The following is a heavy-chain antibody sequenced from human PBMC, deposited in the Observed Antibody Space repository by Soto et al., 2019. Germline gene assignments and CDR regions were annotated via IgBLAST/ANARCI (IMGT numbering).Heavy chain of an antibody. Sequence: ASVKVSCKASGYTFTGYYMHWVRRAPGQGLEWMGWINPNSGGTNYAQKFQGRVTMTRDTSISTAYMELSRLRSDDTAVYYCARDGNYDYYYYGMDVWGQGTTVTVSS. D-gene: IGHD1-7*01. CDR1: GYTFTGYY. CDR3: ARDGNYDYYYYGMDV. J-gene: IGHJ6*02. V-gene: IGHV1-2*02. CDR2: INPNSGGT.